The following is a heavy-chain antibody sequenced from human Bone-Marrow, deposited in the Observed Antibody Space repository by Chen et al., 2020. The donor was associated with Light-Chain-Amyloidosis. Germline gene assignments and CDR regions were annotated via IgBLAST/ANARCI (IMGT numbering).Heavy chain of an antibody. Sequence: QVQLVQSGAEVKKPGASVKVSCKASGYTFTGYYMPWVRQAPGQGLEWMGWINPNSGGTNYAQKFQGRVTMTRDTSISTAYMELSRLRSDDTAVYYCARDFHTAYYDFWSGYYNYYGMDVWGQGTTVTVSS. CDR1: GYTFTGYY. V-gene: IGHV1-2*02. D-gene: IGHD3-3*01. J-gene: IGHJ6*02. CDR2: INPNSGGT. CDR3: ARDFHTAYYDFWSGYYNYYGMDV.